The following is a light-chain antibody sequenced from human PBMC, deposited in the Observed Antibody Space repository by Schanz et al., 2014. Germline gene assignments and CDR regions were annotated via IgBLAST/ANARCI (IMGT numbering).Light chain of an antibody. CDR2: LSSDGSH. J-gene: IGLJ3*02. CDR3: QTWDTGIRV. V-gene: IGLV4-69*01. Sequence: QLVLTQSPSASASLGASVKLTCTLSSGHSSYAIAWHQKQLEKGPRYLMKLSSDGSHTKGDGIPDRFSGSSSGAERYLTISRLQYEDEADYYCQTWDTGIRVFGGGTKLTVL. CDR1: SGHSSYA.